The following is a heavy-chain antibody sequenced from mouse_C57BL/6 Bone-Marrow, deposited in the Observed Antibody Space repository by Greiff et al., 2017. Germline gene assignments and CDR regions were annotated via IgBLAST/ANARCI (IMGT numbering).Heavy chain of an antibody. CDR1: GYTFTSYW. V-gene: IGHV1-53*01. CDR2: INPSNGGT. Sequence: QVQLQQPGTELVKPGASVKLSCKASGYTFTSYWMHWVKQRPGQGLEWIGYINPSNGGTNYNEKFKSKATLTVDKSYSTAYMQLSSLTSEDSAVYYCARAGRLGLRRTWCAYWGQGTLVTGTA. J-gene: IGHJ3*01. D-gene: IGHD2-2*01. CDR3: ARAGRLGLRRTWCAY.